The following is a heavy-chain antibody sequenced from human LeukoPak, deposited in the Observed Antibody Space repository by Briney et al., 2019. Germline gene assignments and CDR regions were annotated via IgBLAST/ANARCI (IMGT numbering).Heavy chain of an antibody. J-gene: IGHJ6*02. CDR1: GYTFTGYY. CDR2: INPNSGGT. CDR3: ARASGVPAAMDYYGMDV. Sequence: ASVKVSCKASGYTFTGYYMHWVRQAPGQGLEWMGWINPNSGGTNYAQKFQGRVTMTRDTSISTAYMELSSLRSEDTAVYYCARASGVPAAMDYYGMDVWGQGTTVTVSS. D-gene: IGHD2-2*01. V-gene: IGHV1-2*02.